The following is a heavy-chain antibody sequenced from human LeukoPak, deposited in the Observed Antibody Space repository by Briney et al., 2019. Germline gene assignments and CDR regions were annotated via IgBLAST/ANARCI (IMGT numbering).Heavy chain of an antibody. J-gene: IGHJ4*02. D-gene: IGHD3-10*01. CDR3: AREEAIVRGVRNPFDY. Sequence: SETLSLTCTVSGGSIGSSSYYWGWVRQPPGKGLEWIGTIFYTGNIDYNPSLKSRVTISVDTSKNQFSLKVNSVTAADTAVYYCAREEAIVRGVRNPFDYWGQGTLVTVSS. CDR1: GGSIGSSSYY. CDR2: IFYTGNI. V-gene: IGHV4-39*02.